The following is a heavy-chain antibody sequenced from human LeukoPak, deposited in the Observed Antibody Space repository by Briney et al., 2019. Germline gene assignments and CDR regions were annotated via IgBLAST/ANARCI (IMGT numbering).Heavy chain of an antibody. V-gene: IGHV3-7*01. J-gene: IGHJ4*02. CDR1: GFTFRSYW. D-gene: IGHD6-19*01. CDR3: TRDRVAGF. Sequence: PGGSLRLSCAASGFTFRSYWMSWVRQAPAKGLEWVAYIKPDGSEKYYVDSVKGRFTISRDNAKNSLYLQMNSLRADDTAVYYCTRDRVAGFWGQGTLVAVSS. CDR2: IKPDGSEK.